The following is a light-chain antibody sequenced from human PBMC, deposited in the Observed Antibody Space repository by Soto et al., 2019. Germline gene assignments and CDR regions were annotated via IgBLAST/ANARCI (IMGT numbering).Light chain of an antibody. CDR3: SSYTSSSTLGV. CDR2: DVS. Sequence: QSALTQPASVSGSPGQSITISCTGTSSDVGGYNYVSWYQHHPGKAPKLMIYDVSNRPSGVSNLFSGSKSGNTASLTISGLQAEDEADYYCSSYTSSSTLGVFGTGTKLTVL. J-gene: IGLJ1*01. V-gene: IGLV2-14*03. CDR1: SSDVGGYNY.